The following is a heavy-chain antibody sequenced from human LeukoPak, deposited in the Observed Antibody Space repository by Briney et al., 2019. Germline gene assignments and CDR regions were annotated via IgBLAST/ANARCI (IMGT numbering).Heavy chain of an antibody. V-gene: IGHV5-51*01. J-gene: IGHJ4*02. CDR2: IYPGDSDT. CDR3: ARRVNYDFWSGYPLPYYFDY. Sequence: GESLKISCKGSGYSFTSYWIGWVRQMPGKGLEWMGIIYPGDSDTRYSPSFQGQVTISADKSISTAYLQWSSLKASDTAMYYCARRVNYDFWSGYPLPYYFDYWGQGTLVTVSS. CDR1: GYSFTSYW. D-gene: IGHD3-3*01.